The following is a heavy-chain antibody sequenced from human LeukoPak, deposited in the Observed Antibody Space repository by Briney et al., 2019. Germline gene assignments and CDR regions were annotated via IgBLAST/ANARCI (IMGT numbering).Heavy chain of an antibody. J-gene: IGHJ3*02. CDR1: GGSINNHY. CDR3: AREKGSHAFDI. V-gene: IGHV4-59*11. Sequence: SETLSLTCTVSGGSINNHYWSWIRQPPGKGLEWIGYIYYSGSTSYNPSLKSRLTISVDTSKNQFSLRLNSVTAADTAVYYCAREKGSHAFDIWGQGTMVTVSS. CDR2: IYYSGST.